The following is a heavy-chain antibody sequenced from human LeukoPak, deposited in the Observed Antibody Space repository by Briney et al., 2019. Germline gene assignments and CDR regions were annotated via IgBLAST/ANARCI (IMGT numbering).Heavy chain of an antibody. D-gene: IGHD2-2*02. CDR1: GGTFINYA. CDR2: ITPIFGTA. Sequence: ASVKVSCKASGGTFINYAFNGVRQAPGQGVEWMGGITPIFGTANYAQRFQGRVTITADESTSTVYMELSSLRSEDTAVYYCARWAGYCSITNCYTAFDYWGQGTLVTVSS. CDR3: ARWAGYCSITNCYTAFDY. V-gene: IGHV1-69*13. J-gene: IGHJ4*02.